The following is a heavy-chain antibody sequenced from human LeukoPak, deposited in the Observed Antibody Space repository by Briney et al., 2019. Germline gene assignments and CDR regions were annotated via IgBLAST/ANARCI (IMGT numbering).Heavy chain of an antibody. CDR2: IYYRGST. Sequence: SETLSLTCNVSGGSITDYYWSWIRQPPGKGLEWIGYIYYRGSTNYNPSLRSRVTISADTSKNLFSLELSSVTTADTAVYYCARTVNYYDTSGYSYYFDYWGQGTLVTVSS. J-gene: IGHJ4*02. V-gene: IGHV4-59*01. D-gene: IGHD3-22*01. CDR1: GGSITDYY. CDR3: ARTVNYYDTSGYSYYFDY.